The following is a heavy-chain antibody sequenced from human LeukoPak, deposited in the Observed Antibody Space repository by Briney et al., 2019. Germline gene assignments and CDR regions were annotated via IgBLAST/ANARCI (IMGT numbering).Heavy chain of an antibody. V-gene: IGHV4-38-2*02. Sequence: SETLSLTCAVSGYSINSGYFWGWIRQPPGKGLEWIGSISHSGTTYYNPSLKSRITISQDTSKNQFSLKVSSVTAADAAAYYCTREEGGTTVDYWGQGTLVTVSS. CDR1: GYSINSGYF. J-gene: IGHJ4*02. D-gene: IGHD1-1*01. CDR3: TREEGGTTVDY. CDR2: ISHSGTT.